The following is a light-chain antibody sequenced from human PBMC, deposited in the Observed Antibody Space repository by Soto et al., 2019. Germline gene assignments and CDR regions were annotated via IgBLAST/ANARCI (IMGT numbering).Light chain of an antibody. V-gene: IGKV3-20*01. CDR3: QQYGSSSWT. CDR2: GAS. CDR1: QSVSSSY. J-gene: IGKJ1*01. Sequence: EIVLTQSPGTLSLSPGERATLSCRASQSVSSSYLAWYQQKPGKAPSHLIYGASSRATGIPDRFSGSGSGTDFTLTSSRLEAEDFAVYYCQQYGSSSWTFGQGTKGEIK.